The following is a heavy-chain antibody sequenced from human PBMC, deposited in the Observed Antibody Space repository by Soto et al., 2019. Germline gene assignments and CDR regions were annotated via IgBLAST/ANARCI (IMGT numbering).Heavy chain of an antibody. Sequence: SGPTLVNPTQTLTLTCTFSAFSLSTGGVGVGWIRQPPGKALEWLALIYWDDDKRYSPSLRSRLTITKDTSKNQVVLTMTNMDPEDTATYYCIQSRCGGDCLQSYASYYYYGMDVWGQGTTVTVS. CDR1: AFSLSTGGVG. J-gene: IGHJ6*02. D-gene: IGHD2-21*02. CDR2: IYWDDDK. V-gene: IGHV2-5*02. CDR3: IQSRCGGDCLQSYASYYYYGMDV.